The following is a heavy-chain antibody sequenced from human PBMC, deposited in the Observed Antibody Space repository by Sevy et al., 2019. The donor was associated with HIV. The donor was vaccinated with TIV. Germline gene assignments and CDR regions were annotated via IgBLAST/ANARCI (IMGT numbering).Heavy chain of an antibody. J-gene: IGHJ4*02. V-gene: IGHV3-30*18. CDR2: ISYDGSNK. D-gene: IGHD3-22*01. Sequence: GGSLRLSCAASGFTFSSYGMHWVRQAPGKGLEWVAVISYDGSNKYYADSVKGRFTISRDNSKNTLYLQMNSLRAEDTGGDYCAKPDRYYDSSGYCDYWGQGTLVTVSS. CDR3: AKPDRYYDSSGYCDY. CDR1: GFTFSSYG.